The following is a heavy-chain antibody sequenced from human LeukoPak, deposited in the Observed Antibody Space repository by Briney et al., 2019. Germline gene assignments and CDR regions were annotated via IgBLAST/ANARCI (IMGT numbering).Heavy chain of an antibody. CDR3: AKSKSPYPMDYIFDF. Sequence: GGSLRLSCAASGFSFSSYGMHWVRQAPGKGLEWVAVISNDGSITKYGDSVKGRFTISRDNSKNALYVQMNSLRTDDAAVYYCAKSKSPYPMDYIFDFWGQGTLVTVSS. CDR1: GFSFSSYG. V-gene: IGHV3-30*18. D-gene: IGHD4-11*01. CDR2: ISNDGSIT. J-gene: IGHJ4*02.